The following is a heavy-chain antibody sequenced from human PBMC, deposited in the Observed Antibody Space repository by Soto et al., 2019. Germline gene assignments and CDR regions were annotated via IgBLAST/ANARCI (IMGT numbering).Heavy chain of an antibody. CDR3: ATMLITGTAPYYFDY. CDR2: INYSGNT. CDR1: GGSMTTYY. Sequence: PSETLSLTCTVSGGSMTTYYWGWIRQPPGKGPEWIGYINYSGNTNYNSSLKSRVTISVDTSKRQFSLKLSSVTAADTAVYYCATMLITGTAPYYFDYWGQGTLITVSS. D-gene: IGHD1-20*01. V-gene: IGHV4-59*08. J-gene: IGHJ4*02.